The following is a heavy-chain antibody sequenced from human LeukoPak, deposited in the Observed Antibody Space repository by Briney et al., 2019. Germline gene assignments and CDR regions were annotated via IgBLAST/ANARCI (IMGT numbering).Heavy chain of an antibody. V-gene: IGHV1-18*01. CDR2: ISAYNGNT. Sequence: GASVKVSCKASGYTFTSYGISWVRQAPGQGLEWMGWISAYNGNTNYAQKLQGRVTMTTDTSTSTAYMELRSLRSDDTAVYYCARDLLPYSYGYGDNWFDPWGQGTLVTVSS. CDR1: GYTFTSYG. CDR3: ARDLLPYSYGYGDNWFDP. D-gene: IGHD5-18*01. J-gene: IGHJ5*02.